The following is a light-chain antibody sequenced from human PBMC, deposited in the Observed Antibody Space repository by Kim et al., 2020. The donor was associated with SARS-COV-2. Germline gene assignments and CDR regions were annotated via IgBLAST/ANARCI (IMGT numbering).Light chain of an antibody. CDR3: NSRDSNDNVV. CDR2: GKN. V-gene: IGLV3-19*01. Sequence: SSELTQDHAVSVALGQTVRITCQGDSLRSYYATWYQQKPGQAPILVIYGKNNRPSGIPDRFSGSSSGNTASLTITGTQAGDEADYYCNSRDSNDNVVFGGVTQLTVL. J-gene: IGLJ2*01. CDR1: SLRSYY.